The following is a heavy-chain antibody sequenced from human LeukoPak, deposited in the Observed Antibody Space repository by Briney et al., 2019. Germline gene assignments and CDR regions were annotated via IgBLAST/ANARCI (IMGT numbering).Heavy chain of an antibody. CDR3: ATEPAADYDASGRLDY. V-gene: IGHV4-4*07. D-gene: IGHD3-22*01. Sequence: SETLSLTCTVSGGSMSSYYWSWIRQPAGKGLGWVGRIYTSGSTNYNPSLKSRVTMSLDTSKNQFPLNLHSLTAADAAVYYCATEPAADYDASGRLDYWGQGILVTVSS. CDR2: IYTSGST. CDR1: GGSMSSYY. J-gene: IGHJ4*02.